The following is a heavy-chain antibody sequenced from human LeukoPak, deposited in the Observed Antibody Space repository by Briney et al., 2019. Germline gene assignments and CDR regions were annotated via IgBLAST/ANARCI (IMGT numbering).Heavy chain of an antibody. D-gene: IGHD3-22*01. V-gene: IGHV3-30*02. CDR1: GFTFSSYG. CDR3: ARSKSYDSSGYYFDY. Sequence: PRGSLRLSCAASGFTFSSYGMHWVRQAPGKGLEWVAFIRWDGIIKYYADSVKGRFTISRDTSKNTLYLQMNSLRAEDTAVYYCARSKSYDSSGYYFDYWGQGTLVTVSS. J-gene: IGHJ4*02. CDR2: IRWDGIIK.